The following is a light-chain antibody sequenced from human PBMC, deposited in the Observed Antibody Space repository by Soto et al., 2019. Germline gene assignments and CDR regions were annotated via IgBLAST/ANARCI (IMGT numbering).Light chain of an antibody. CDR3: QQYNNWPL. CDR2: GAS. V-gene: IGKV3-15*01. Sequence: EIVLTQSPGTLSLSPGERATLSCRASQNVANYLDWYQQKPGQAPRLLIYGASTRATGIPARFSGSGSGTEFTLTISSLQSEDFAVYYCQQYNNWPLFGGGTKVDIK. J-gene: IGKJ4*01. CDR1: QNVANY.